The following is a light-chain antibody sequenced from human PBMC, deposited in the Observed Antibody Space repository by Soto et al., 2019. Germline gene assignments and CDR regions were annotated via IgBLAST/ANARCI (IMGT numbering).Light chain of an antibody. Sequence: AFRMTQSPSSFSASTGDRVTITCRASQGISSYLAWYQQKPGKAPNLLIYAAATLQRGAPSRFSGSGSGTDFTLTISRLQSEDFATYYCQQYFSYPYTFGQGTKLEI. CDR1: QGISSY. V-gene: IGKV1-8*01. CDR2: AAA. J-gene: IGKJ2*01. CDR3: QQYFSYPYT.